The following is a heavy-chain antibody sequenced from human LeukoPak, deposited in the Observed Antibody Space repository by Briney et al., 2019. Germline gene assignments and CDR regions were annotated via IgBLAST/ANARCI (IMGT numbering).Heavy chain of an antibody. J-gene: IGHJ4*02. CDR1: GFTFDDYA. D-gene: IGHD3-10*01. CDR2: ISWNSGSI. CDR3: AKDFRHGLGVY. V-gene: IGHV3-9*01. Sequence: PGGSLRLSCAASGFTFDDYAMHWVRQAPGKGLEWVSGISWNSGSIGYADSVKGRFTISRDNAKNSLYLQMNSLRAEDTAVYYCAKDFRHGLGVYWGQGTLVTVSS.